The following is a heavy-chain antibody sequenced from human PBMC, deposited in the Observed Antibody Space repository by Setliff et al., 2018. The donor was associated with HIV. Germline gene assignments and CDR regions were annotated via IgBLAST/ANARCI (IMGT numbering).Heavy chain of an antibody. CDR2: IDWDDDK. CDR1: GFSLTTSGMR. J-gene: IGHJ5*02. Sequence: SGPTLVNPTQTLTLTCTFSGFSLTTSGMRVTWIRQPPGRALEWLARIDWDDDKYYSTSLKTRLTISRDTSKNQVVLTMTNVDPVDTATYYCAQLLLPLGAYNYETWGQGMLVTVSS. CDR3: AQLLLPLGAYNYET. V-gene: IGHV2-70*04. D-gene: IGHD1-1*01.